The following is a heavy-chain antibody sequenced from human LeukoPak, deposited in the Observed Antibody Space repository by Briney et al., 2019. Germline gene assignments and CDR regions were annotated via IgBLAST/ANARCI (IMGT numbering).Heavy chain of an antibody. J-gene: IGHJ4*02. D-gene: IGHD6-19*01. Sequence: ASVKVSCKASGYTSTGYYMHWVRQAPGQGLEWMGWINPNSGGTNYAQEFQGRVTMTRDTSISTAYMELSRLRSDDTAVYYCAKTLGSAVAGNFGYWGQGTLVTVSS. CDR3: AKTLGSAVAGNFGY. CDR1: GYTSTGYY. CDR2: INPNSGGT. V-gene: IGHV1-2*02.